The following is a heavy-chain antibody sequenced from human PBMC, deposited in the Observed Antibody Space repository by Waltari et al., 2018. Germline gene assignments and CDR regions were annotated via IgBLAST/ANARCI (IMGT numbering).Heavy chain of an antibody. CDR3: ARGTTVTTKSGRSYFDY. J-gene: IGHJ4*02. CDR2: IYSGGST. V-gene: IGHV3-53*01. Sequence: VQLQQWGAGLLKPSETLSLTCAVYGGSFSGYYWSWIRQPPGKGLEWVSVIYSGGSTYYADSVKGRFTISRDNSKNTLYLQMNSLRAEDTAVYYCARGTTVTTKSGRSYFDYWGQGTLVTVSS. CDR1: GGSFSGYY. D-gene: IGHD4-4*01.